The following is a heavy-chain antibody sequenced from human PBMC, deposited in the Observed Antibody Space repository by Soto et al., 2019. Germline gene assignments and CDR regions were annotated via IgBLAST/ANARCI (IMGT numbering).Heavy chain of an antibody. CDR2: IIPILGET. V-gene: IGHV1-69*08. Sequence: QVQLVQSGAEVKKPGSSVRVSCKASGTIFSSYTISWVLQAPGQGLEWMGRIIPILGETNSAQKFQGRVTLTADKSTNTAYMQLNSLRLEDTAVYYCARGLGGRMDDWGQGTTVTVSS. J-gene: IGHJ6*02. CDR3: ARGLGGRMDD. D-gene: IGHD3-16*01. CDR1: GTIFSSYT.